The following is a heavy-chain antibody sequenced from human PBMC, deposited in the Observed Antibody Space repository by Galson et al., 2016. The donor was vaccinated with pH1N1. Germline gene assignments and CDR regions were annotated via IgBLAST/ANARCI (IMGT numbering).Heavy chain of an antibody. D-gene: IGHD3/OR15-3a*01. V-gene: IGHV3-33*01. CDR2: IWFDGTNE. J-gene: IGHJ4*02. CDR3: VRRYNTVWYSGLGY. Sequence: SLRLSCAASGFDFSSWGMHWVRQSPGRGLEWVAVIWFDGTNEDYADAVKGRFTISRANANNTLFLQLKKLGGEDTAVYYCVRRYNTVWYSGLGYWGQGTLVSVSS. CDR1: GFDFSSWG.